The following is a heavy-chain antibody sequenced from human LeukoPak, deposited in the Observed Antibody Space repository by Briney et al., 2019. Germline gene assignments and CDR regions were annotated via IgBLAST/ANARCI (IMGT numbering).Heavy chain of an antibody. D-gene: IGHD2-15*01. CDR1: AFTFSSYG. J-gene: IGHJ6*03. Sequence: LRLSCAASAFTFSSYGMHRLAQGPGKGLVGGAVISYDGSNNYYADSGKGRFTISRDNSKNTMYLKMISLKDKDTAVYYCAKDRCNSGSGCYYYYMDVWGKGTTVTIS. CDR2: ISYDGSNN. CDR3: AKDRCNSGSGCYYYYMDV. V-gene: IGHV3-30*18.